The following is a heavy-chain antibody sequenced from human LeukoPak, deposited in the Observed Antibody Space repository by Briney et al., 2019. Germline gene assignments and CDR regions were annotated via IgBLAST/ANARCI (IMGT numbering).Heavy chain of an antibody. CDR3: ATDQDCSSTTCYAPLDY. CDR2: IKQDGSEK. V-gene: IGHV3-7*01. CDR1: GFSFSNYW. Sequence: GGSLRLSCAASGFSFSNYWMSWVRQAPGKGLEWVANIKQDGSEKYYVDSVKGRFTISRDNAKNSLYLQMNSLRAEDTAVYHCATDQDCSSTTCYAPLDYWGQGTLVTVSS. D-gene: IGHD2-2*01. J-gene: IGHJ4*02.